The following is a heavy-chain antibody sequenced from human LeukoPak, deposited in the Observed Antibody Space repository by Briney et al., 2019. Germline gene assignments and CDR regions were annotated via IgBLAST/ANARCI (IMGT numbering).Heavy chain of an antibody. Sequence: PGGSLRLSCAASGFTFSSYGMHWVRQAPGKGLEWVAVIWYDGSNKYYADSVKGRFTISRDNSKNTLYLQMNSLRAEDTAVYYCAKDRTGYSSSWYRFDYWGQGTLVTVSP. V-gene: IGHV3-33*06. CDR1: GFTFSSYG. D-gene: IGHD6-13*01. J-gene: IGHJ4*02. CDR3: AKDRTGYSSSWYRFDY. CDR2: IWYDGSNK.